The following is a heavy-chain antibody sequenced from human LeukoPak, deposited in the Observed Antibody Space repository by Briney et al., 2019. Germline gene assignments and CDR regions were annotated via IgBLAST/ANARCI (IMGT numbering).Heavy chain of an antibody. CDR3: ARDRDVVVPAAMGGNWFDP. D-gene: IGHD2-2*01. CDR1: GYTFTSYY. Sequence: ASVKVSCKASGYTFTSYYMHWVRQAPGQGLEWMGIINPSGGSTSYAQKFQGRVTMTRDTSTSTVYMELSSLRSEDTAVYYCARDRDVVVPAAMGGNWFDPWGQGTLVTVSS. V-gene: IGHV1-46*01. J-gene: IGHJ5*02. CDR2: INPSGGST.